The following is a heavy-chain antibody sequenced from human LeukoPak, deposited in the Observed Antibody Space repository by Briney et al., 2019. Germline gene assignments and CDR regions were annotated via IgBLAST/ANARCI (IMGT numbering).Heavy chain of an antibody. D-gene: IGHD6-19*01. CDR3: ARRWAVAGVDY. V-gene: IGHV3-74*01. CDR2: INSDGSST. CDR1: GFTFSIFW. Sequence: GGSLRLSCAASGFTFSIFWMHWVRRAPGKGLVWVSRINSDGSSTDYADSVKGRFTISRDNAKNTLYLQMNSLRAEDTAVYYCARRWAVAGVDYWGQGTLVTVSS. J-gene: IGHJ4*02.